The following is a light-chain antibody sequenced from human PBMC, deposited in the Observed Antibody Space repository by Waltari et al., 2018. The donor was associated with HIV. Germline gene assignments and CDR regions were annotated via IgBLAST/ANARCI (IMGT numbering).Light chain of an antibody. J-gene: IGLJ3*02. V-gene: IGLV2-14*01. CDR2: EVS. CDR3: TSYISSASPE. Sequence: QSALTQPASVSGSPGPSITIPCPGTGSALSDYNSVHWYQHPPGNPPKFIIYEVSNRPSGVSSRFSGSISGNTASLTISGLQAEDEADYFCTSYISSASPEFGGGTKVTVL. CDR1: GSALSDYNS.